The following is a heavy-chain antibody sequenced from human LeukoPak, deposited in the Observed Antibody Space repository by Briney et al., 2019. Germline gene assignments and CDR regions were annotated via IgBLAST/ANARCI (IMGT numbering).Heavy chain of an antibody. CDR3: ARDKYGGNSNAFDI. V-gene: IGHV3-74*01. CDR1: GXAFSTYW. J-gene: IGHJ3*02. D-gene: IGHD4-23*01. CDR2: INSDGSST. Sequence: QPGGSLRLSCAASGXAFSTYWMRWVRQAPGKGLVWVSRINSDGSSTDYADSVKGRFTISRDNAKNTLYLQMNSLRAEDTDMYYCARDKYGGNSNAFDIWGQGTMVTVSS.